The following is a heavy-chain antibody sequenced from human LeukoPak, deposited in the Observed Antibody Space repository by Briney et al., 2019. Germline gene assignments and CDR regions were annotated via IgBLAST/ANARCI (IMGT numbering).Heavy chain of an antibody. Sequence: NPSQTLSLTCTVSGGSISSGSYFWSWIRQPAGKGLEWIGRIYTSGSTNYNPSLKSRVTISVDTSKNQFSLNLSSMTAADTAVYYCARGSSGWYGDYFDYWGQGTLVTVSS. CDR1: GGSISSGSYF. J-gene: IGHJ4*02. CDR3: ARGSSGWYGDYFDY. CDR2: IYTSGST. V-gene: IGHV4-61*02. D-gene: IGHD6-19*01.